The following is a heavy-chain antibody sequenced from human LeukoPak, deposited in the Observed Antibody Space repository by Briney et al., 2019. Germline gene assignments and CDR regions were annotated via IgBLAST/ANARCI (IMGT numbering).Heavy chain of an antibody. J-gene: IGHJ4*02. CDR3: ASTRGYSYGRYYFDY. CDR1: GYSISSGYY. V-gene: IGHV4-38-2*02. CDR2: IYHSGST. D-gene: IGHD5-18*01. Sequence: SETLSLTCTVSGYSISSGYYWGWIRQPPGKGLEWIGSIYHSGSTYYNPSLKSRVTISVDTSKNQFSLKLSSVTAADTAVYYCASTRGYSYGRYYFDYWGQGTLVTVSS.